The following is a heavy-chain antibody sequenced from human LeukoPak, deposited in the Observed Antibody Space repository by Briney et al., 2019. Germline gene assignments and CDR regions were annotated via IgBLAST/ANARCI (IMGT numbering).Heavy chain of an antibody. Sequence: SETLSLTCTASGGSISSYYWSWIRQPPGKGLEWIGYIHYSGSTNYNPSLKSRVTISVDTSKNQFSLKLSSVTAADTAVYYCARAGGSSGYFVDYWGQGTLVTVSS. J-gene: IGHJ4*02. D-gene: IGHD3-22*01. CDR1: GGSISSYY. CDR2: IHYSGST. V-gene: IGHV4-59*01. CDR3: ARAGGSSGYFVDY.